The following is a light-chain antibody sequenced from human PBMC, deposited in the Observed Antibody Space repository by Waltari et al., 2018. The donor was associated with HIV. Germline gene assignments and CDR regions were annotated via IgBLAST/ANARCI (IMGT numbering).Light chain of an antibody. CDR3: LLYYGGAWV. J-gene: IGLJ3*02. V-gene: IGLV7-43*01. Sequence: QTVVTQEPSLTVPPGGPVTLTCASSTGPGTSGSYPNWFQQKPRQAPRSLIYNINDKHSWTPARFSGSLLGGKVALTLSGVQPEDEAEYHCLLYYGGAWVFGGGTKLTVL. CDR2: NIN. CDR1: TGPGTSGSY.